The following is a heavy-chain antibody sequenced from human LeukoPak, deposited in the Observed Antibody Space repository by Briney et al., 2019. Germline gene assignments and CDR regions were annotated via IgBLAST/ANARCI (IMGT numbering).Heavy chain of an antibody. J-gene: IGHJ6*02. CDR3: ARDRGYSGYDYGMDV. CDR1: GFTFSSYA. Sequence: GGSLRLSCAASGFTFSSYAMSWVRQAPGKGLEWVSAISGSGGSTYYADSVKGRFTISRDNSKNTLYLQMNSLRAEDTAVYYCARDRGYSGYDYGMDVWGQGTTVTVSS. D-gene: IGHD5-12*01. CDR2: ISGSGGST. V-gene: IGHV3-23*01.